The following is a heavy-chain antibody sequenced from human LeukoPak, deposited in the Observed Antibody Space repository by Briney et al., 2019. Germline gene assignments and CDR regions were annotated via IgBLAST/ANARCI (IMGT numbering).Heavy chain of an antibody. J-gene: IGHJ3*02. CDR2: IKQDGSEK. CDR3: ARHRSGGSQDDAFDI. D-gene: IGHD2-15*01. CDR1: GFTFSSYW. V-gene: IGHV3-7*01. Sequence: GGSLRLSCAASGFTFSSYWMSWVRQAPGKGLEWVADIKQDGSEKYYVDSVKGRFTISRQNAKNSLFLQMNSLRAEDTAVYYCARHRSGGSQDDAFDIWGQGTLVTVSS.